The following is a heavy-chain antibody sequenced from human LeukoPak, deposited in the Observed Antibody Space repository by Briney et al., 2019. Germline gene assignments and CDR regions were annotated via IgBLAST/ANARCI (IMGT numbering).Heavy chain of an antibody. CDR2: IYYSGST. D-gene: IGHD5-18*01. J-gene: IGHJ4*02. V-gene: IGHV4-59*01. CDR3: ARHGRGYYNFDY. CDR1: GGSTSNYY. Sequence: SETLSLTCTDSGGSTSNYYWSWIRQPPGKGLEWIGFIYYSGSTNCNPSLKSRVTISVDTSKNQFSLKLTSVTAADTAVYYCARHGRGYYNFDYWGQGTLVTVSS.